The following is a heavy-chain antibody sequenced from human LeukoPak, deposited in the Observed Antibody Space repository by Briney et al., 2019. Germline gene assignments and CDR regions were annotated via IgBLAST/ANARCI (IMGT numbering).Heavy chain of an antibody. V-gene: IGHV1-46*01. J-gene: IGHJ3*02. Sequence: EASVKVSCKASGYTFTSYYMHGVRQAPGQGLEWMRIINPSGGSTSYAQKFQGRVTMTRDMSTSTVYMELSSLRSEDTAMYYCVKSNSRYQPCTLDIWGRGTMVTVSS. D-gene: IGHD2-2*01. CDR2: INPSGGST. CDR1: GYTFTSYY. CDR3: VKSNSRYQPCTLDI.